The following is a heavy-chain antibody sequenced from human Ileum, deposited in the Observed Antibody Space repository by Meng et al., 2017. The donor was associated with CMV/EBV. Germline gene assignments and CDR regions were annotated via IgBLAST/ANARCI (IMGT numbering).Heavy chain of an antibody. CDR1: GFTFSSYA. D-gene: IGHD6-13*01. CDR2: VTGSGGGT. Sequence: EVQLLESXGGLVQPGGSLGLSLSASGFTFSSYAMSWVRQAPGRGLEWVSSVTGSGGGTYYADSVKGRFTISRDNSKNTLYLQMNSLRAEDTALYYCAKDFGSSWYPVWWHWGQGTLVNVSS. CDR3: AKDFGSSWYPVWWH. V-gene: IGHV3-23*01. J-gene: IGHJ1*01.